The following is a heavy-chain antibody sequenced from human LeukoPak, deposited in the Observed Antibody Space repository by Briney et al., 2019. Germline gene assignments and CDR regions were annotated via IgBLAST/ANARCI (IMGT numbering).Heavy chain of an antibody. D-gene: IGHD3-16*01. J-gene: IGHJ4*02. V-gene: IGHV3-53*01. CDR1: GFTVSSNY. Sequence: GGSLRLSCAASGFTVSSNYMSWVRQAPGKGLEWVSIIYDSGTTHYADSVKGRFTISRDSLKNTLYLQMNSLRAEDTAVYYCASHWGGYWGQGTLVTVSS. CDR3: ASHWGGY. CDR2: IYDSGTT.